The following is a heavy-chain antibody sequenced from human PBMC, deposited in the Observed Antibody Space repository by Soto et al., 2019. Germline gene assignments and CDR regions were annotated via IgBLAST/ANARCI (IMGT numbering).Heavy chain of an antibody. CDR3: AGTTSHHWLYMDV. CDR1: GDSVSGNSAA. J-gene: IGHJ6*03. Sequence: SQILSLTCAISGDSVSGNSAAWNWIRLSPSRGLEWLARTYYRSRWYNDYAVSVRSRITVNADTSKNQFSLQLTSVTPEDTAIYYCAGTTSHHWLYMDVWGRGTTVTVSS. CDR2: TYYRSRWYN. V-gene: IGHV6-1*01. D-gene: IGHD1-1*01.